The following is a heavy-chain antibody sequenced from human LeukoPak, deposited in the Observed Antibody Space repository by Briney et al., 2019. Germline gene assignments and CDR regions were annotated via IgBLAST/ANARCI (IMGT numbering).Heavy chain of an antibody. CDR1: GFTFGDYA. Sequence: PGGSLRLSCAASGFTFGDYAMHWVRQAPGKGLEWVSGISWNSGSIGYADSVKGRFTISRDNAKNSLYLQMNSLRAEDTALYYCAKGNGGYYLEGPYTSYYYGMDVWGQGTTVTVSS. CDR2: ISWNSGSI. D-gene: IGHD3-3*01. J-gene: IGHJ6*02. V-gene: IGHV3-9*01. CDR3: AKGNGGYYLEGPYTSYYYGMDV.